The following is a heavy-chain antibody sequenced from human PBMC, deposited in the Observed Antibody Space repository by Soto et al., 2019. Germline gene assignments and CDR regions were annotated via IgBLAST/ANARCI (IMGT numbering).Heavy chain of an antibody. Sequence: PSETLSLTCTVSGGSISTGGYYWRWIRQHPGKGLECIGYIYQSGVTSYNPSLASRVSISLDRSNNQCSLKLKSVTAADTAVYFCAGMPYTSGLRFDPWGPGTLVTVSS. D-gene: IGHD6-19*01. V-gene: IGHV4-31*03. CDR1: GGSISTGGYY. J-gene: IGHJ5*02. CDR3: AGMPYTSGLRFDP. CDR2: IYQSGVT.